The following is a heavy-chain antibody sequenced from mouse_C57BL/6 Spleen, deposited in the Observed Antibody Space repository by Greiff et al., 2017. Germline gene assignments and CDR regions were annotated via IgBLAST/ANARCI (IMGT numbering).Heavy chain of an antibody. V-gene: IGHV2-2*01. CDR1: GFSLPSHG. Sequence: VMLVESGPGLVQPSQSLSITCTVPGFSLPSHGVHWVRQSPGKGLEWLGLIWSGGSPDYNAAFISRLSISKDNSKSQVFFKMNSLQADDTAIYYCASIYYGYDGDYYAMDYWGQGTSVTVSS. J-gene: IGHJ4*01. D-gene: IGHD2-2*01. CDR3: ASIYYGYDGDYYAMDY. CDR2: IWSGGSP.